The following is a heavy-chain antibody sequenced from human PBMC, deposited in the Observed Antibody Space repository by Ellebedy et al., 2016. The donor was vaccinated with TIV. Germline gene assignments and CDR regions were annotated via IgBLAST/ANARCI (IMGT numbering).Heavy chain of an antibody. CDR2: IVVGSGNT. D-gene: IGHD2-21*02. J-gene: IGHJ4*02. Sequence: SVKVSXKASRFTFTSSAVQWVRQARGQRLEWIGWIVVGSGNTNYAQKFQERVTITRDMSTSTAYMELSSLRSEDTAVYYCAARRWSAIQDFDYWGQGTLVTVSS. V-gene: IGHV1-58*01. CDR3: AARRWSAIQDFDY. CDR1: RFTFTSSA.